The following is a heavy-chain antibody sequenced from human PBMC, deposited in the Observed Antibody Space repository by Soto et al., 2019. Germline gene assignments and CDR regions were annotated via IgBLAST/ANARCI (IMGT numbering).Heavy chain of an antibody. CDR1: GFTFSIYA. V-gene: IGHV3-30-3*01. D-gene: IGHD3-3*01. Sequence: GGSLRLSCAASGFTFSIYAMHWVRQAPGKGLEWVAVISYDGSNKYYADSVKGRFTISRDNSKNTVYLQMSSLTSEDTAVYYCARGNLWSGYPYYFDYWGHGTLVTVSS. J-gene: IGHJ4*01. CDR3: ARGNLWSGYPYYFDY. CDR2: ISYDGSNK.